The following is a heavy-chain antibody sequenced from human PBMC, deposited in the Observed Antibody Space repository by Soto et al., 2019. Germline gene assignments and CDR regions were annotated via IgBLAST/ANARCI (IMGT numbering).Heavy chain of an antibody. CDR3: ARTPGHYGMDV. CDR2: IRAYNGNT. Sequence: QVQLVQSGAEVKKPGASVKVSCKASGYTFTSYGISWVRQAPGQGLEWMGWIRAYNGNTNYAQKLQGRVTLTTHRATSTAYMELRSLRSDDTAVYYCARTPGHYGMDVWGQGTTVTVSS. J-gene: IGHJ6*02. D-gene: IGHD2-15*01. V-gene: IGHV1-18*01. CDR1: GYTFTSYG.